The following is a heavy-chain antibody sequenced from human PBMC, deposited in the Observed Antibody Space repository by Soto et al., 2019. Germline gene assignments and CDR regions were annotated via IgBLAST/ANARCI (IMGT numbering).Heavy chain of an antibody. V-gene: IGHV3-30-3*01. CDR3: ARDPYGGYIFDS. CDR1: GFLFRNYA. J-gene: IGHJ4*02. CDR2: ISFDGANI. D-gene: IGHD5-12*01. Sequence: QVQLVESGGGVVQPGTSLRLSCAASGFLFRNYAMHWVRQSPAKGLEWLAVISFDGANIFYAGAAKGRFTISRDNSKQTLYLKLDSLRPEDTGVYFGARDPYGGYIFDSWGQGTQVTISS.